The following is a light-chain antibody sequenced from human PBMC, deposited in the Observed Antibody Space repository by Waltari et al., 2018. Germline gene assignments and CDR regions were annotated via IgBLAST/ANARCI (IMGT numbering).Light chain of an antibody. V-gene: IGKV3-11*01. CDR2: DAS. CDR1: QCDGSY. J-gene: IGKJ4*01. CDR3: QQRSDWLLT. Sequence: EIVLTQSPATLSLSPGERATLSCQASQCDGSYLARHQQKSGQAPRLPIYDASNRATGIPARFSGGGSGTDFTLTISSLEPEHFAVYYCQQRSDWLLTFGGGTKVEIK.